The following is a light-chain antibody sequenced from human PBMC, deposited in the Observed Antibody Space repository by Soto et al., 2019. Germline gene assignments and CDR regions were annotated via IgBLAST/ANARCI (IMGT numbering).Light chain of an antibody. CDR2: DVT. Sequence: QSALTQPASVSGSPGQSITISCPGTGSVVGVYIYVSWYQQHPGKAPKLMIYDVTSRPSGVSYRFSGSKSGNTASLTISGLQAEDEADYYCSSYTTSSSYVFGTGTKVTV. J-gene: IGLJ1*01. CDR1: GSVVGVYIY. CDR3: SSYTTSSSYV. V-gene: IGLV2-14*01.